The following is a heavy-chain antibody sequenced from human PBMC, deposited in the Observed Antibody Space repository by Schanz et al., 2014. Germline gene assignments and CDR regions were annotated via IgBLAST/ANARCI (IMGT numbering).Heavy chain of an antibody. CDR3: ARKMKLGVYGGKGHDSLDI. J-gene: IGHJ3*02. CDR2: INSVGSNT. CDR1: GFTFSAYY. V-gene: IGHV3-74*02. Sequence: EVQLVESGGGLVQPGGSLRLSCVASGFTFSAYYMDWVRQDPGKGLVWVARINSVGSNTDYADSVTGRFTISRDNAKNTLYLQMNTLRAEDTAVYYCARKMKLGVYGGKGHDSLDIWGQGTMVTVSS. D-gene: IGHD4-17*01.